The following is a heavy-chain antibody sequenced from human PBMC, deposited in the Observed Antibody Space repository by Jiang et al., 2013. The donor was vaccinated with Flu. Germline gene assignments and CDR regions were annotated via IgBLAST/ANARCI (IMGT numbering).Heavy chain of an antibody. CDR3: ARHTPPYDFWSGYYGD. CDR1: GGSFSGYY. D-gene: IGHD3-3*01. CDR2: INHSGST. V-gene: IGHV4-34*01. Sequence: LLKPSETLSLTCAVYGGSFSGYYWSWIRQPPGKGLEWIGEINHSGSTNYNPSLKSRVTISVDTSKNQFSLKLSSVTAADTAVYYCARHTPPYDFWSGYYGDWGQGTLGHRLL. J-gene: IGHJ4*02.